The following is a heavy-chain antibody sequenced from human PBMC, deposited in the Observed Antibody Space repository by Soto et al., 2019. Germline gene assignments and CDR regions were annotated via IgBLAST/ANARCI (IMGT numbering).Heavy chain of an antibody. CDR1: GGSVSSGRYY. J-gene: IGHJ4*02. CDR2: IYYSGST. CDR3: ARAITVTTHPIDY. V-gene: IGHV4-61*01. D-gene: IGHD4-4*01. Sequence: PSETLSLTCTVSGGSVSSGRYYWSWIRQPPGKGLEWIGYIYYSGSTNYNPSLKSRVTISVDTSKNQFSLKLSSVTAADTAVYYCARAITVTTHPIDYWGQGTLVTVSS.